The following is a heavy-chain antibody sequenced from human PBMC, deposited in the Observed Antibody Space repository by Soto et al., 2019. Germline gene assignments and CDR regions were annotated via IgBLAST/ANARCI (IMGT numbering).Heavy chain of an antibody. CDR1: GGYISGYD. D-gene: IGHD4-4*01. CDR3: ARDQQDYSHYSGWFGP. V-gene: IGHV4-59*01. J-gene: IGHJ5*02. CDR2: IYYSGST. Sequence: SETLSHTCTVSGGYISGYDWSLLRQPPGKGLEWIGYIYYSGSTNYNPSLKSRVTISVDTSKNQFSLKLSSVTAADTAVYYCARDQQDYSHYSGWFGPWGQGTLVNVSS.